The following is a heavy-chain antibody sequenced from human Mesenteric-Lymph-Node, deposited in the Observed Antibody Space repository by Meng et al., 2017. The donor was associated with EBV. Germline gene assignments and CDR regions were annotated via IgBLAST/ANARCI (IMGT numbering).Heavy chain of an antibody. D-gene: IGHD3-10*01. CDR3: VRLRGWYFDL. Sequence: EGRLVGSGGGLVQPGGSLGLSCAASGFTFSSHWMHWVRQGPGKGLVWVARINSGATTINYADSVQGRFTISRDNAKNTLYLQMNSRRAEDTAVYYCVRLRGWYFDLWGRGTLVTVSS. J-gene: IGHJ2*01. V-gene: IGHV3-74*01. CDR2: INSGATTI. CDR1: GFTFSSHW.